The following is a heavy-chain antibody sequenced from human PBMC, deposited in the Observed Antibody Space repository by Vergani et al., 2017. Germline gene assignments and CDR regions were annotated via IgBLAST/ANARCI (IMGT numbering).Heavy chain of an antibody. CDR1: GGSFSGYY. CDR3: ARVTGGNSGNFDY. CDR2: INHSGST. V-gene: IGHV4-34*01. J-gene: IGHJ4*02. D-gene: IGHD4-23*01. Sequence: QVQLQQWGAGLLKPSETLSLTCAVYGGSFSGYYWSWIRQPPGKGLEWIGEINHSGSTNYNPSLKSRVTISVDTSKNQFSLKLSSVTAADTAVYYCARVTGGNSGNFDYWGQGTLVTVSS.